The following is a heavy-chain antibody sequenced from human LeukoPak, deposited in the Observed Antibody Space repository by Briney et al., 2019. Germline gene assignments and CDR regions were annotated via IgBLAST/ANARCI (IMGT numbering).Heavy chain of an antibody. D-gene: IGHD6-19*01. CDR3: ARSIVYSSDSDGGYYFDY. J-gene: IGHJ4*02. Sequence: ASVKVSCKASGYTFTSFAIHWVRQAPGQRLEWMGWINAGNGNTKFSQRFQGRVSITRDTSASTAYMELSYLRSEDTALYFCARSIVYSSDSDGGYYFDYWGQETLVTVSS. CDR1: GYTFTSFA. V-gene: IGHV1-3*01. CDR2: INAGNGNT.